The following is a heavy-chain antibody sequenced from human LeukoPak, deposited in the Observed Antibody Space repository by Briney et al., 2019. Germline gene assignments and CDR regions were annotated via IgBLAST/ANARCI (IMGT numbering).Heavy chain of an antibody. CDR1: GGSISSSSYY. CDR3: AREGFDP. CDR2: IYYSGST. V-gene: IGHV4-61*01. Sequence: SETLSLTCTVSGGSISSSSYYWSWIRQPPGKGLEWIGYIYYSGSTNYNPSLKSRVTISVDTSKNQFSLKLSSVTAADTAVYYCAREGFDPWGQGTLVTVSS. J-gene: IGHJ5*02.